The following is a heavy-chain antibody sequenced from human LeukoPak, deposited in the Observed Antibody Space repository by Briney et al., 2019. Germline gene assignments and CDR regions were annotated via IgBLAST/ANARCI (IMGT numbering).Heavy chain of an antibody. V-gene: IGHV1-46*01. Sequence: ASVKVSCKASGYIFTSYYIHWVRQAPGQGLEWMAVINPSGGSTSYAQKFQGRVTMTRDTSTSTAYMELSSLRSEDTAVYYCARDPYYDSSGYYIWGQGTLVTVSS. J-gene: IGHJ4*02. CDR3: ARDPYYDSSGYYI. D-gene: IGHD3-22*01. CDR2: INPSGGST. CDR1: GYIFTSYY.